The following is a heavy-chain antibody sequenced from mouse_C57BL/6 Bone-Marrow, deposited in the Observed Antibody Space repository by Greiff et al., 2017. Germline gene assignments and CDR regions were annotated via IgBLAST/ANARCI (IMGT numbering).Heavy chain of an antibody. Sequence: EVQLVESGGDLVKPGGSLKLSCAASGFTFSSYGMSWVRQTPDKRLEWVATISSGGSYTYYPASVKGRFTISRDNAKNTLYLQLSSLKSEDTAMYDCARRGCDYYGSSPYAMDYWGQGTSVTVSS. J-gene: IGHJ4*01. CDR3: ARRGCDYYGSSPYAMDY. V-gene: IGHV5-6*01. D-gene: IGHD1-1*01. CDR2: ISSGGSYT. CDR1: GFTFSSYG.